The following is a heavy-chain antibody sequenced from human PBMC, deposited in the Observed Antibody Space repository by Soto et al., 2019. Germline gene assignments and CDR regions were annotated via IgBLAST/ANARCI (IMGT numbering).Heavy chain of an antibody. CDR1: GGTFSSYA. V-gene: IGHV1-69*13. J-gene: IGHJ6*02. Sequence: GASVKVSCKASGGTFSSYAISWVRQAPGQGLEWMGGIIPIFGTANYAQKFQGRVTITADESTSTAYMGLSSLRSEDTAVYYCARKQVSLLQMDVRGVLYYYYGMDVWGQGTTVTVSS. D-gene: IGHD3-10*01. CDR3: ARKQVSLLQMDVRGVLYYYYGMDV. CDR2: IIPIFGTA.